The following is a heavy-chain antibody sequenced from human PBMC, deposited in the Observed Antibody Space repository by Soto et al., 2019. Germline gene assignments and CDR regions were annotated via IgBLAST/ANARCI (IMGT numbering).Heavy chain of an antibody. CDR2: INSDGSST. CDR1: GFTFSSYA. D-gene: IGHD6-6*01. J-gene: IGHJ4*02. CDR3: ASGGSSLNFDS. Sequence: GGSLRLSCAASGFTFSSYAMHWVRQAPGKGLVWVSWINSDGSSTSYADSVKGRFTISRDNAKNTLYLQMNSLRAEDTAVYYCASGGSSLNFDSWGQGTLVTVSS. V-gene: IGHV3-74*01.